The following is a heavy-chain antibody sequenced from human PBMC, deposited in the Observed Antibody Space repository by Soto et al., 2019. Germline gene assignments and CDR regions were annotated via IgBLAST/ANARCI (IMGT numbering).Heavy chain of an antibody. CDR1: GYTFTSYG. Sequence: QVQLVQSGAEVKKPGASVKVSCTASGYTFTSYGISWVRQAPGQGLEWMGWISAYNGNTNYAQKLQGRVTMTTDTSTSKAYIELRSLRSADTAVYYCAREGPLRNIHDAFDIWGQGTMVTVSS. CDR3: AREGPLRNIHDAFDI. D-gene: IGHD4-17*01. V-gene: IGHV1-18*01. J-gene: IGHJ3*02. CDR2: ISAYNGNT.